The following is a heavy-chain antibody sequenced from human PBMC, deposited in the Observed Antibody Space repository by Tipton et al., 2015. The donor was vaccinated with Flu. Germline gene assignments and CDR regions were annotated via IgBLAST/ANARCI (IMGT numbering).Heavy chain of an antibody. CDR2: THTNGNT. Sequence: GLVKPSETLSLTCNVSGGSINRYYWSWIWQSVGKGPEWIGRTHTNGNTNYNSSFGSRLTMSVDTSKSQFSMTLTSVTVADTAVYYCASGNFYESSGYFAFWGQGILVTVSS. V-gene: IGHV4-4*07. D-gene: IGHD3-22*01. CDR3: ASGNFYESSGYFAF. CDR1: GGSINRYY. J-gene: IGHJ4*02.